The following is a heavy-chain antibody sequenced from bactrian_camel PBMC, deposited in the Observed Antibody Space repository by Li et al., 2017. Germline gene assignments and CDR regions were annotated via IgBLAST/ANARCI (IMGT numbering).Heavy chain of an antibody. CDR2: INSDGSSA. V-gene: IGHV3S40*01. CDR1: GFTSSTYV. CDR3: ATTFESMCWVPWYNY. D-gene: IGHD5*01. Sequence: VQLVESGGGLVQPGGSLRLSCAASGFTSSTYVMAWVRQAPGKGPEWVGSINSDGSSAFYADSVKGRFTISRDNAKNTVYLQMNSLKSEDTALYYCATTFESMCWVPWYNYWGQGTQVTVS. J-gene: IGHJ4*01.